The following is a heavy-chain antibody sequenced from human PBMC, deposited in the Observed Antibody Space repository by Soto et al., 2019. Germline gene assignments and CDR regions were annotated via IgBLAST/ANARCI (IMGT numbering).Heavy chain of an antibody. CDR2: IHYSGSA. CDR3: ARHLYGDYPSAPLDY. Sequence: PSETLSLTCTVSGGSITSSNYYWGWIRQPPGKGLEWIGDIHYSGSAYYSPSLKSPVTISVDTSKNQFSLKLSSVTAADTAVYYCARHLYGDYPSAPLDYWGQGTLVTVSS. CDR1: GGSITSSNYY. V-gene: IGHV4-39*01. J-gene: IGHJ4*02. D-gene: IGHD4-17*01.